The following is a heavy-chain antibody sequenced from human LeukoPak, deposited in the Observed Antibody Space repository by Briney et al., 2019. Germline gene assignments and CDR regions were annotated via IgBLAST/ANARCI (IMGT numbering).Heavy chain of an antibody. CDR1: GFTFGDYW. CDR3: SRGGAINGYYVY. CDR2: IKEDGSEK. J-gene: IGHJ4*02. D-gene: IGHD1-26*01. V-gene: IGHV3-7*01. Sequence: PGGSLRLSCAAPGFTFGDYWMSWVRQVPGKGLEWVANIKEDGSEKFYVDSVKGRFTISRDNTESSLSLQMDSLRVEDTAVYFCSRGGAINGYYVYWGQGTLVTVSS.